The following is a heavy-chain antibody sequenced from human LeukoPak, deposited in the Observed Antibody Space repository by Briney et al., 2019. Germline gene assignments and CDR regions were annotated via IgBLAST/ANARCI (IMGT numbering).Heavy chain of an antibody. V-gene: IGHV4-4*07. J-gene: IGHJ5*02. CDR2: IYTSGST. D-gene: IGHD3-3*02. CDR1: GGSISSYY. CDR3: ARDHFFFSVWGDDGHNWFDP. Sequence: PSETLSLTCTVSGGSISSYYWSWIRQPAGKGLEWIGRIYTSGSTNYNPSLKSRVTMSVDTSKNQFSLKLSSVTAADTAVYYCARDHFFFSVWGDDGHNWFDPWGQGTLVTVSS.